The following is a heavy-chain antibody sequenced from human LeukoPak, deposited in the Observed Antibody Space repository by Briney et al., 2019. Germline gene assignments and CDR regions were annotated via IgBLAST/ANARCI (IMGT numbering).Heavy chain of an antibody. CDR2: IKRKSDGGTT. Sequence: PGGSLRLSCAASGFTFSNACMSWVRQAPGKGLEWVGRIKRKSDGGTTEYAAPVKGRFSISRDDSKNMLYLEVNSLRTEDTAVYFCSTYSGSWYVFDYWGQGTLVTVSS. CDR1: GFTFSNAC. V-gene: IGHV3-15*01. D-gene: IGHD6-13*01. CDR3: STYSGSWYVFDY. J-gene: IGHJ4*02.